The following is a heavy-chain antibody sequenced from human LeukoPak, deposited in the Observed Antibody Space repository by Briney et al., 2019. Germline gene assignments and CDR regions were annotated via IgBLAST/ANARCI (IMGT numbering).Heavy chain of an antibody. Sequence: SETLSLTCAVSGASISSSNWWSWVRPSPGKGLEWIGEIYHSGSTNYNPSLKSRVSISLDKSKNQISLRLSSVTAADTAVYYCARQTGSGLFNLPGGQGTLVTVSS. CDR1: GASISSSNW. D-gene: IGHD3/OR15-3a*01. V-gene: IGHV4-4*02. CDR3: ARQTGSGLFNLP. CDR2: IYHSGST. J-gene: IGHJ4*02.